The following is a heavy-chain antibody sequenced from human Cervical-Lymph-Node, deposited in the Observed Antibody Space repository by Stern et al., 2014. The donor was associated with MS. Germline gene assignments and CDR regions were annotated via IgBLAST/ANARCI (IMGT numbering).Heavy chain of an antibody. V-gene: IGHV3-21*01. D-gene: IGHD5-18*01. CDR2: ISSSSSYI. Sequence: EVQLVESGGGLVKPGGSLRLSCAASGFTFSSYSMNWVRQAPGKGLECVSSISSSSSYIYYADSVKGRFTISRDNAKNSLYLQMNSLRAEDTAVYYCAREEGYGYGGYFDYWGQGTLVTVSS. CDR1: GFTFSSYS. J-gene: IGHJ4*02. CDR3: AREEGYGYGGYFDY.